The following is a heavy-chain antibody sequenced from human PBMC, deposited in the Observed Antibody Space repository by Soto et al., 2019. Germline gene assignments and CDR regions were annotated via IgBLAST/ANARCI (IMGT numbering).Heavy chain of an antibody. J-gene: IGHJ4*02. D-gene: IGHD4-17*01. V-gene: IGHV3-23*01. CDR2: ISGSGIST. Sequence: PGGSLRLSCAASGFTFSSYAMSWVRQAPGKVLEWVSAISGSGISTYYADSVKGRFTISRDNSKNTLHLLINSLRAEDTAVYYCAKFVPQITYGDPYFDYWGQGTLVTVSS. CDR3: AKFVPQITYGDPYFDY. CDR1: GFTFSSYA.